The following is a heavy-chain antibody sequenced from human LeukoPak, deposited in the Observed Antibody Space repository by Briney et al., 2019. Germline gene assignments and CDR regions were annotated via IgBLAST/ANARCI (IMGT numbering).Heavy chain of an antibody. Sequence: KPSETLSLTCTVSGYSISSGYYWGWSRQPPGKGLEWIGSIYHSGSTYYNPSLKSRVTISVDTSKNQFSLKLSSVTAADTAVYYSARVGATQEVDYWGQGTLVTVSS. J-gene: IGHJ4*02. CDR2: IYHSGST. CDR3: ARVGATQEVDY. V-gene: IGHV4-38-2*02. CDR1: GYSISSGYY. D-gene: IGHD1-26*01.